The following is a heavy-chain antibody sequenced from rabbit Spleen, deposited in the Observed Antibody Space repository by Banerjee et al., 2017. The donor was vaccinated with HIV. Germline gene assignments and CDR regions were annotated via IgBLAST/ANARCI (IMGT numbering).Heavy chain of an antibody. D-gene: IGHD4-1*01. CDR2: INAVTGKA. J-gene: IGHJ4*01. Sequence: QEQLVESGGGLVQPGGSLKLSCKASGFDFSSYGVSWVRQAPGKGLEWIACINAVTGKAVYASWAKGRFTFSKTSSTTVTLEMTSLTAADTATYFCARDLTGAIGWNFGWWGPGTLVTVS. V-gene: IGHV1S45*01. CDR3: ARDLTGAIGWNFGW. CDR1: GFDFSSYG.